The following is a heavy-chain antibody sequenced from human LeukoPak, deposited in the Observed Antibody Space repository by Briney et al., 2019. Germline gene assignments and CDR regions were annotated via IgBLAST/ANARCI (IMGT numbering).Heavy chain of an antibody. Sequence: GGSLRLSCAASGFTFNYAWMSWVRQAPGKGLEWVGQTVSEIDGGTTDYAAPVKGRFTISRDDSKSTLYLQMNSLKIEDTAVYYCVRDYRACFDYWGQGTLVTVSS. CDR3: VRDYRACFDY. CDR1: GFTFNYAW. J-gene: IGHJ4*02. D-gene: IGHD3-16*02. V-gene: IGHV3-15*04. CDR2: TVSEIDGGTT.